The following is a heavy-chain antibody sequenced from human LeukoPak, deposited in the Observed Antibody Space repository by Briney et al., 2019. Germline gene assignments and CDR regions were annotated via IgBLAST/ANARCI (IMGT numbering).Heavy chain of an antibody. CDR3: ARDSGWYYAFDI. Sequence: GGSLRLSCAASGFTVSSNYMNWVRRAPGKGVEWGSVIYSGDTTYYADSVKCRFTISRDNSKNTLYLQMNSLRAEDTAVYYCARDSGWYYAFDIWGQGTMVTVSS. D-gene: IGHD6-19*01. CDR1: GFTVSSNY. J-gene: IGHJ3*02. CDR2: IYSGDTT. V-gene: IGHV3-53*01.